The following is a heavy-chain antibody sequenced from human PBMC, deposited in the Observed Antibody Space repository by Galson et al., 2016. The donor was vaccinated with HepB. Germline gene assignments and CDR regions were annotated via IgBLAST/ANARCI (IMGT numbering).Heavy chain of an antibody. V-gene: IGHV3-74*01. CDR3: ARDMSPHAFDI. CDR1: GFTFSSYW. J-gene: IGHJ3*02. Sequence: SLRLSCAASGFTFSSYWMHWVRQAPGKGLVWVSRIISDGSGTSYADSVKGRFTISRDNAKNTLYLQMNSLRAEDTAVYYCARDMSPHAFDIWGQGTLVTVSS. CDR2: IISDGSGT. D-gene: IGHD3-16*01.